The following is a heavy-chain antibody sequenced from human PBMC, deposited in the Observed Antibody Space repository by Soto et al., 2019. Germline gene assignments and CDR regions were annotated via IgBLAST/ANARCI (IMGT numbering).Heavy chain of an antibody. J-gene: IGHJ5*02. CDR1: GGSFSGYY. CDR2: INHSGST. V-gene: IGHV4-34*01. CDR3: ARDLYYCSSTSCPSWFDP. D-gene: IGHD2-2*01. Sequence: SETLSLTCAVYGGSFSGYYWSWIRQPPGKGLEWIGEINHSGSTNYNPSLKSRVTISVDTSKNQFSLKLSSVTAADTAVYYCARDLYYCSSTSCPSWFDPWGQGTLGTAPQ.